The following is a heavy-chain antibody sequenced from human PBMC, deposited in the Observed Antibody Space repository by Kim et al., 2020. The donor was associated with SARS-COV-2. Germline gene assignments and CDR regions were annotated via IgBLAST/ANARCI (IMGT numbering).Heavy chain of an antibody. CDR2: IYHTGST. D-gene: IGHD1-26*01. CDR1: GGSISSYY. J-gene: IGHJ4*02. V-gene: IGHV4-59*13. Sequence: SETLSLTCTVSGGSISSYYWSWIRQPPGKGLDWIGFIYHTGSTTYNPSLKSRVTISIDTSNNQFSLKLNSVTAADTAVYYCAGTETTWAHFNYWGQGTLVTVSS. CDR3: AGTETTWAHFNY.